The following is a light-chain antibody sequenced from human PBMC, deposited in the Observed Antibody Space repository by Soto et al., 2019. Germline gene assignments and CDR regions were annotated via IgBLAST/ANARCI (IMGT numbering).Light chain of an antibody. CDR2: KAS. Sequence: DIQMTQSPSTLSASVGDRVTITCRASQSISSWLAWYQQKPGKAPKLLIYKASSLESGVPSRFSGSGSGTEFTLTISSLQPVDFVTYYCQQYNSYSRTFGQGTKVEIK. CDR1: QSISSW. J-gene: IGKJ1*01. CDR3: QQYNSYSRT. V-gene: IGKV1-5*03.